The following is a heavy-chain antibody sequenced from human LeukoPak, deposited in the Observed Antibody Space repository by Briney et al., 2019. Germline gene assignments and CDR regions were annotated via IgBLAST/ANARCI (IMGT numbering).Heavy chain of an antibody. Sequence: GESLKISCKGSGYSFTIYWIAWVRQMPGKGLEWMGIIYPAGSDTRYGPSFQGQVTISADKSISTAYLQCTNLEASATAMYYCAIAAHGTTFFDYWGQGTLVTVSS. J-gene: IGHJ4*02. D-gene: IGHD6-13*01. V-gene: IGHV5-51*01. CDR3: AIAAHGTTFFDY. CDR1: GYSFTIYW. CDR2: IYPAGSDT.